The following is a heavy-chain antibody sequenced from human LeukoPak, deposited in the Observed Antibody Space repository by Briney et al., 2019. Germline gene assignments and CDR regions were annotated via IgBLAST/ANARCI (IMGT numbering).Heavy chain of an antibody. Sequence: GGSLRLSCSASGFTFSNYAMHWVRQAPGKGLEFVSGISSTGGSTNYPDSVKDRFSISRDNSKNTLYLQMNSLRAEDTAVYYCAKDVVVGTDYHDFGMDVWGQGTSVTVSS. CDR1: GFTFSNYA. D-gene: IGHD2-15*01. CDR2: ISSTGGST. V-gene: IGHV3-64*04. J-gene: IGHJ6*02. CDR3: AKDVVVGTDYHDFGMDV.